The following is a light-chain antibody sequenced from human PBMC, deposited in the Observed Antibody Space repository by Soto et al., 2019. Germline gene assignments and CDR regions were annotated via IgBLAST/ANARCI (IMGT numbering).Light chain of an antibody. CDR3: TAYGGSNNYVV. CDR1: SSDVGAYIY. J-gene: IGLJ2*01. V-gene: IGLV2-8*01. CDR2: EVS. Sequence: QSVLTQPPSASGSPGQSVTISCTGTSSDVGAYIYVSWYQQHPGKAPKLMIYEVSRRPSGVPDRFSGSRSGNTASLTVSGLQAEDEGDYYCTAYGGSNNYVVFGGGTKLTVL.